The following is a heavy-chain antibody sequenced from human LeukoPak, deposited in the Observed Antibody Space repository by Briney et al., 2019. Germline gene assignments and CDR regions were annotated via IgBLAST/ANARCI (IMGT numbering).Heavy chain of an antibody. CDR3: ARKILRYFDWLYPDY. Sequence: GGSLRLSCAASGFTFSSYWMSWVRQVPGKGLEWVANIKQDGSEKYYVDSVKGRFTISRDNAKNSLYLQMNSLRAEDTAVYYCARKILRYFDWLYPDYWGQGTLVTVSS. CDR2: IKQDGSEK. V-gene: IGHV3-7*01. J-gene: IGHJ4*02. D-gene: IGHD3-9*01. CDR1: GFTFSSYW.